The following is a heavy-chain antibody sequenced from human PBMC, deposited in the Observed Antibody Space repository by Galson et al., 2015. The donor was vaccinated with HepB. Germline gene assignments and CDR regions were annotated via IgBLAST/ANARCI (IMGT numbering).Heavy chain of an antibody. CDR3: AREPYDSVLRPKYMDV. CDR2: IIPIADIS. CDR1: GGTFSGYG. J-gene: IGHJ6*03. Sequence: SVKVSCKASGGTFSGYGITWVRPAPGQGLEWMGRIIPIADISSYQQKLHGRVTITADKSTSTAYMELSSLRSEDTAVYFCAREPYDSVLRPKYMDVWGTGTSVTVSS. V-gene: IGHV1-69*04. D-gene: IGHD3-22*01.